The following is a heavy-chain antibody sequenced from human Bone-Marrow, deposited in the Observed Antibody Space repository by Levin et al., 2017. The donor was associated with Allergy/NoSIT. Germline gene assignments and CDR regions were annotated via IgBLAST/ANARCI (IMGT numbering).Heavy chain of an antibody. J-gene: IGHJ4*02. D-gene: IGHD1-14*01. CDR3: ARNVPVTDLGY. CDR2: IYSGGST. V-gene: IGHV3-53*01. Sequence: GESLKISCAASGFTVSNHYMTWVRQAPGKGLEWVSLIYSGGSTYYADSVKGRFTISRDSSKNTLYLQMNSLRAEDTAVYYCARNVPVTDLGYWGRGTLVTVSS. CDR1: GFTVSNHY.